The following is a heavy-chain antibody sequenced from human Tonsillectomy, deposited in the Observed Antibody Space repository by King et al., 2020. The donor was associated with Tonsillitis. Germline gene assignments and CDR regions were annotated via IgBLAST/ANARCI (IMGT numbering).Heavy chain of an antibody. CDR2: IYYSGST. CDR3: ARVPYNVILTGQIEAFDI. V-gene: IGHV4-30-4*01. J-gene: IGHJ3*02. D-gene: IGHD3-9*01. CDR1: GGSISSGDYY. Sequence: HVQLQESGPGLVKPSQTLSLTCTVSGGSISSGDYYWSWIRQPPGKGLGWIGYIYYSGSTYYNPSLKSRVTISLDTSKNQFSPKLSSVTAADTAVYYCARVPYNVILTGQIEAFDIWGQGTMVTVSS.